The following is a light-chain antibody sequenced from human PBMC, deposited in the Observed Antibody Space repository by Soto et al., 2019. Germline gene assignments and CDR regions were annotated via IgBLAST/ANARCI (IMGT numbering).Light chain of an antibody. CDR1: KLGDKY. Sequence: SYELTQPPSVSVSPGQTASITCSGDKLGDKYACWYQQKPGQSPVLVIYQDSKRPSGIPERFSGSNSGNTATLTISGTQAMYEADYYCQAWDSSTVVFGGGTPLTVL. CDR3: QAWDSSTVV. CDR2: QDS. V-gene: IGLV3-1*01. J-gene: IGLJ2*01.